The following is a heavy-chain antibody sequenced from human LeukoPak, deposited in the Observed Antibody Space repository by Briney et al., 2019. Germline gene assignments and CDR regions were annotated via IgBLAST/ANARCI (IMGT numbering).Heavy chain of an antibody. CDR3: ARVHCSSTSCYTTFDY. Sequence: ASVKVSCKASGYTFTGYYMHWVRQAPGQGLEWMGWINPNSGGTNYAQKFQGRVTMTRDTSISTAYMELSRLRSDDTAVYYCARVHCSSTSCYTTFDYWGQGTLVTVSP. CDR2: INPNSGGT. D-gene: IGHD2-2*02. CDR1: GYTFTGYY. V-gene: IGHV1-2*02. J-gene: IGHJ4*02.